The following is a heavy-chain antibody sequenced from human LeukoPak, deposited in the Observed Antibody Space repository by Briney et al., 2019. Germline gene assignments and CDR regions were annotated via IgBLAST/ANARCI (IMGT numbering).Heavy chain of an antibody. CDR2: IYHSGST. V-gene: IGHV4-38-2*02. J-gene: IGHJ3*02. Sequence: PSETLSLTCTVSGYSISSGYYWGWIRQPPGKGLEWIGSIYHSGSTYYNPSLKSRVTISVDTSKNQFSLKLSSVTAADTAVYYCARAPTSGGLLWLGELCAFDIWGQGTMVTVSS. CDR3: ARAPTSGGLLWLGELCAFDI. CDR1: GYSISSGYY. D-gene: IGHD3-10*01.